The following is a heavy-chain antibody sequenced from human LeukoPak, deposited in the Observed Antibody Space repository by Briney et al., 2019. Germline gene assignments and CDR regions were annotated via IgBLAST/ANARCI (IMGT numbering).Heavy chain of an antibody. V-gene: IGHV4-31*03. CDR3: ARVKVLRFLEWFLDF. Sequence: NPSQTLPLTCSVSGSSVSSDEYYWSWVRQHPGKGLEWIGYVYYSGSSYYIPSLESRVTMSVEVSKNQFSLELRSVTAADTAVYYCARVKVLRFLEWFLDFWGQGALVTVSS. J-gene: IGHJ4*02. CDR1: GSSVSSDEYY. D-gene: IGHD3-3*01. CDR2: VYYSGSS.